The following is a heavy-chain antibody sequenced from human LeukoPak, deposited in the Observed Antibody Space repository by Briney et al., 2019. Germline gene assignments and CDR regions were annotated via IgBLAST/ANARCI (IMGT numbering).Heavy chain of an antibody. Sequence: SETLSLTCAVHGGSFSGYYWSWIRQPPGKGLEWIGEINHSGSTNYNPSLKSRVTISVDTSKNQFSLKLSSVTAADTAVYYCARGGGSWRNWFDPWGQGTLVTVSS. CDR2: INHSGST. J-gene: IGHJ5*02. CDR1: GGSFSGYY. D-gene: IGHD6-19*01. CDR3: ARGGGSWRNWFDP. V-gene: IGHV4-34*01.